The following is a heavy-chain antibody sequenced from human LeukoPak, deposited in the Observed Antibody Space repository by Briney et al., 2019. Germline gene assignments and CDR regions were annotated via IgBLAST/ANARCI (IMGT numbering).Heavy chain of an antibody. Sequence: GGSLRLSCAASGFTFSSYALSWVRQATWKGLAGVSRINSDGSSTSYADSVKGRFTISRDNAKNTLYLQMNSLRAEDTAVYYCARDRGITMVRGGVFDYWGQGTLVTVSS. D-gene: IGHD3-10*01. CDR1: GFTFSSYA. CDR2: INSDGSST. J-gene: IGHJ4*02. V-gene: IGHV3-74*01. CDR3: ARDRGITMVRGGVFDY.